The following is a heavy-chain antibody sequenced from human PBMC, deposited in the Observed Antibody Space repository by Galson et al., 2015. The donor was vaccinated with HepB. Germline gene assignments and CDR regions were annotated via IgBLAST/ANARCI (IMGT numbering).Heavy chain of an antibody. CDR3: AKDGLTYYYDSSGHSYP. V-gene: IGHV3-23*01. Sequence: SLRLSCAASGFTFSSYAMSWVRQAPGKGLEWVSAISGSGGSTYYADSVKGRFTISRDNSKNTLYLQMNSLRAEDTAVYYCAKDGLTYYYDSSGHSYPWGQGTLVTVSS. D-gene: IGHD3-22*01. J-gene: IGHJ5*02. CDR1: GFTFSSYA. CDR2: ISGSGGST.